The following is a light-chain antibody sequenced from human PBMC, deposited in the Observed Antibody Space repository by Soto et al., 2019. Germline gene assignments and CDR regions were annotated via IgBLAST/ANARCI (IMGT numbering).Light chain of an antibody. Sequence: EIALTQSTGTLSLSPGERATLSCRASQRVSTSYLAWYQQKPGQAPRLLIYGASSRATDIPDRFSGRGSGADFTLTISRLETEEFAVYYCPRYGCVPLAFGGGKKVEIK. CDR1: QRVSTSY. CDR3: PRYGCVPLA. V-gene: IGKV3-20*01. CDR2: GAS. J-gene: IGKJ4*01.